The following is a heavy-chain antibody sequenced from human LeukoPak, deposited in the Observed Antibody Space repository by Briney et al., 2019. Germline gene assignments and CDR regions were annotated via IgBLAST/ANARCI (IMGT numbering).Heavy chain of an antibody. J-gene: IGHJ6*02. CDR2: ISWNSGSI. CDR1: GFTFDDYA. D-gene: IGHD6-13*01. CDR3: AKDGIAAAGTYYYYGMDV. Sequence: GRSLRLSCAASGFTFDDYAMHWVRQAPGKGLEWVSGISWNSGSIGYADPVKGRFTISRDNAKNSLYLQMNSLRAEDTALYYCAKDGIAAAGTYYYYGMDVWGQGTTVTVSS. V-gene: IGHV3-9*01.